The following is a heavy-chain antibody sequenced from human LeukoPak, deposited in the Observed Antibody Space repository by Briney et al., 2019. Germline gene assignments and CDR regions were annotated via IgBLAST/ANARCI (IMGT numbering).Heavy chain of an antibody. CDR3: AREVGYCSGGSCYSYFDY. Sequence: PSETLSLTCTVSGGSISSYYWSWIRQPPGKGVEWIGYIYYSGSTNYNDSLTNRVTISVDTSKNQFSLKLSSVTAADTAVYYCAREVGYCSGGSCYSYFDYWGQGTLVTVSS. CDR1: GGSISSYY. J-gene: IGHJ4*02. V-gene: IGHV4-59*01. CDR2: IYYSGST. D-gene: IGHD2-15*01.